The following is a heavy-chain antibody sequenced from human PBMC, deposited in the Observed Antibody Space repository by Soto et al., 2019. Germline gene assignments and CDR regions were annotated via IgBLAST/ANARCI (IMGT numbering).Heavy chain of an antibody. CDR1: GYSFTSYW. D-gene: IGHD3-10*01. Sequence: GESLKISCKGSGYSFTSYWIGWVRQMPGKGLEWMGIIYPGDSDTRYSPSFQGRFTISRDNAKNSVFLHMSSLRADDTAVYYCARDPLYFGEIGYFDYWGQGALVTVSS. CDR3: ARDPLYFGEIGYFDY. J-gene: IGHJ4*02. V-gene: IGHV5-51*01. CDR2: IYPGDSDT.